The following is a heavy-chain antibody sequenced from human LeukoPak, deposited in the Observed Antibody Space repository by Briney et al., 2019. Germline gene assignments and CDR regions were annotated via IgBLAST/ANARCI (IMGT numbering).Heavy chain of an antibody. J-gene: IGHJ4*02. CDR1: GFTFSSYS. CDR3: ARDLAPTVGASDY. Sequence: GGSLRLSCAASGFTFSSYSMSWVRQAPGKGLEWVSFISSGSGHMLYADSVKGRFTISRDYAKNSLYLQMNGLRAEDTAVYYCARDLAPTVGASDYWGQGTLVTVSS. V-gene: IGHV3-21*06. D-gene: IGHD1-26*01. CDR2: ISSGSGHM.